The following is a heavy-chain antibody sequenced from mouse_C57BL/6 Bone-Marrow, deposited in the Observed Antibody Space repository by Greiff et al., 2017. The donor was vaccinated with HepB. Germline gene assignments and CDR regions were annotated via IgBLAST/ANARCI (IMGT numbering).Heavy chain of an antibody. V-gene: IGHV1-42*01. CDR2: INPSTGGT. D-gene: IGHD1-1*01. Sequence: VQLKESGPELVKPGASVKISCKASGYSFTGYYMNWVKQSPEKSLEWIGEINPSTGGTTYNQKFKAKATLTVDKSSSTAYMQLKSLTSEDSAVYYCARKIYYGSSDYAMDYWGQGTSVTVSS. J-gene: IGHJ4*01. CDR1: GYSFTGYY. CDR3: ARKIYYGSSDYAMDY.